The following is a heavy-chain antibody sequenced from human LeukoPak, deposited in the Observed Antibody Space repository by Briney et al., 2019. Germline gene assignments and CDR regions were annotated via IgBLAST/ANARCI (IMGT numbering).Heavy chain of an antibody. D-gene: IGHD3-22*01. CDR3: AIGYDSSGIDY. Sequence: SETLSLTCAVYGVSFSGYYWSWIRQPPGKGLEWIGYIYYSGSTNYNPSLKSRVTISVDTSKNQFSLKLSSVTAADTAVYYCAIGYDSSGIDYWGQGTLVTVSS. J-gene: IGHJ4*02. V-gene: IGHV4-59*01. CDR1: GVSFSGYY. CDR2: IYYSGST.